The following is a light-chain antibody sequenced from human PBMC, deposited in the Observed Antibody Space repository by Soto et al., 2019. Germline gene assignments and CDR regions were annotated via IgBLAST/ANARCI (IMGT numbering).Light chain of an antibody. CDR1: QSVSSSY. J-gene: IGKJ2*01. Sequence: EIVLTQSPGTLSLSPGERATLSCRASQSVSSSYLAWYQQKPGQAPRLLIYGASSRATGIPDRFSGSGSGTDLTLTSSRLEPEDFAVYYCQQYGSSPDTFGQGTKLEIK. CDR3: QQYGSSPDT. V-gene: IGKV3-20*01. CDR2: GAS.